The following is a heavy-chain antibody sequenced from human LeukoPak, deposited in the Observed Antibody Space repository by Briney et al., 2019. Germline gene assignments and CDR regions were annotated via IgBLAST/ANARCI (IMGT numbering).Heavy chain of an antibody. CDR1: GFTFSNYW. V-gene: IGHV3-74*01. CDR2: INPDGSSS. Sequence: GGSPRLSCAASGFTFSNYWMHWVRQAPGKGLEWVSRINPDGSSSNYADSVKGRFTMSRDNAKSMVYLQMDGLRAEDTAVFSCVRQAVSGDSGIAYWGRGVLVTVSS. J-gene: IGHJ4*02. CDR3: VRQAVSGDSGIAY. D-gene: IGHD4-17*01.